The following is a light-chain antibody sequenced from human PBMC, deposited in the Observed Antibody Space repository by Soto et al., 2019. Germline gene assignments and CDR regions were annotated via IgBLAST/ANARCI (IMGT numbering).Light chain of an antibody. CDR1: QNIGSC. J-gene: IGKJ2*01. CDR2: KAT. CDR3: QQYNDFQYS. V-gene: IGKV1-5*03. Sequence: DIQMTQSPSTLSSSVGDGVTITCRASQNIGSCLAWYQQKPGEAPKLLISKATNLQSGVPSRFSGSGSGTDFSLTISSLQPVDSATYFCQQYNDFQYSFGPGTKLDI.